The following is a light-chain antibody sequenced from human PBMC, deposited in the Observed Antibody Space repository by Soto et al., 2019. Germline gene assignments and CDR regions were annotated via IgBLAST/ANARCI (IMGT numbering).Light chain of an antibody. Sequence: DIQMTQSPRFLSASVGDRVTITCRASQNIRTYLTWYQQKPGKGPTVLIYAASTLQRGVPSRFSGSTTGTEFTLTISSLQPDDFATYYCQHYNSYSEAFGQGTKVDIK. J-gene: IGKJ1*01. V-gene: IGKV1-9*01. CDR3: QHYNSYSEA. CDR1: QNIRTY. CDR2: AAS.